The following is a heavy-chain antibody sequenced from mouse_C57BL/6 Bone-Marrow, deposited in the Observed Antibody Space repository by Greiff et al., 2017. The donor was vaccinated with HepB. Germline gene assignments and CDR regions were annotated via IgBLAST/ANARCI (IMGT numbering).Heavy chain of an antibody. V-gene: IGHV5-15*04. Sequence: EVKLVESGGGLVQPGGSLKLSCAASGFTFSDYGMAWVRQAPRKGPEWVAFISNLAYSIYYADTVTGRFTISRENAKNTLYLEMSSLRSEDTAMYYCARHGPHYYGSSYWYFDVWGTGTTVTVSS. D-gene: IGHD1-1*01. CDR3: ARHGPHYYGSSYWYFDV. CDR1: GFTFSDYG. CDR2: ISNLAYSI. J-gene: IGHJ1*03.